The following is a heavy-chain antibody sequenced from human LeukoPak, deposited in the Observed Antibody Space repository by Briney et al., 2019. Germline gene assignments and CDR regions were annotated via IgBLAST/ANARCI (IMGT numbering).Heavy chain of an antibody. CDR3: AKGPQSTYYYYMDV. Sequence: GGSLTLSCAASGFTFSSYAMSWARQAPGKGLEWVSGISGSGGSTYYADSVKGRFTISRDNSKNTLYLQMNSLRAEDTAVYYCAKGPQSTYYYYMDVWGKGTTVTVSS. J-gene: IGHJ6*03. V-gene: IGHV3-23*01. CDR1: GFTFSSYA. D-gene: IGHD2-2*01. CDR2: ISGSGGST.